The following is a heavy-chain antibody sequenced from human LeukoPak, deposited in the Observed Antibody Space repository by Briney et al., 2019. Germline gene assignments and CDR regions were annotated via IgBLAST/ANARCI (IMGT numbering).Heavy chain of an antibody. Sequence: PSETLSLTCTVSGGSISSGDYYWSWIRQPPGKGLEWIGEINHSGSTNYNPSLKSRVTISVDTSKNQFSLKLSSVTAADTAVYYCARGYCSGGSCYSWYYYYGMDVWGQGTTVTVSS. CDR1: GGSISSGDYY. D-gene: IGHD2-15*01. CDR3: ARGYCSGGSCYSWYYYYGMDV. J-gene: IGHJ6*02. V-gene: IGHV4-39*07. CDR2: INHSGST.